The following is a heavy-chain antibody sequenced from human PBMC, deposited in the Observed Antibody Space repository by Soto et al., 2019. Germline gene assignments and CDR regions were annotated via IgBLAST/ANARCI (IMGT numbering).Heavy chain of an antibody. CDR3: ARGNIRQQLVKYYYYYYGMDV. CDR1: GGSISSYY. CDR2: IYASGST. V-gene: IGHV4-4*07. Sequence: SETLSLTCTVSGGSISSYYWSWIRQPAGKGLEWIGRIYASGSTNYNPSLKSRVTMSVDTSKNQFSLKLSSVTAADTAVYYCARGNIRQQLVKYYYYYYGMDVWGQGTTVTVSS. J-gene: IGHJ6*02. D-gene: IGHD6-13*01.